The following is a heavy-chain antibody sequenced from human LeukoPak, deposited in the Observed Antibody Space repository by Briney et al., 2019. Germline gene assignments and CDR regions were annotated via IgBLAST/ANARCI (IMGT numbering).Heavy chain of an antibody. J-gene: IGHJ6*02. Sequence: GGSLRLSCAASGFTISSYYMTWVRQAPGKGLEWVGFIRSKAYGGTTEYAASVKGRFTISRDDSKSIAYLQMNSLKTEDTAVYYCTRALIDYGMDVWGQGTTVTVSS. CDR3: TRALIDYGMDV. CDR1: GFTISSYY. CDR2: IRSKAYGGTT. V-gene: IGHV3-49*04.